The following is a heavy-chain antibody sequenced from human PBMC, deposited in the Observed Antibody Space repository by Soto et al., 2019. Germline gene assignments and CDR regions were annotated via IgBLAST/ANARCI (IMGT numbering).Heavy chain of an antibody. J-gene: IGHJ6*02. CDR1: GGTFSSYA. CDR3: ARSQGSSTSLEIYYYYYYGMDV. V-gene: IGHV1-69*01. CDR2: IIPISGTA. D-gene: IGHD2-2*01. Sequence: QVQLVQSGAEVKKPGSSVKVSCKASGGTFSSYAISWVRQAPGQGLEWMGGIIPISGTANYAQKFQGRVTITADESMSTVYMELSSLRSEDTAVYFCARSQGSSTSLEIYYYYYYGMDVWGQGTTVTVSS.